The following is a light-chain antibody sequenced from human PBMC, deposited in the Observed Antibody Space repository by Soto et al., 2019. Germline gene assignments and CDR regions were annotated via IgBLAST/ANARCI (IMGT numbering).Light chain of an antibody. CDR2: EGT. Sequence: QSALTQPASVSGSPGQSITISCTGTPINVGNYKFVSWYQQHPGKAPRLMIYEGTRRPSGVSDRFSASRSGNTASLTISGLEAEDDAAYYCCSLGGDHVLFGGGTKLTVL. J-gene: IGLJ3*02. CDR3: CSLGGDHVL. V-gene: IGLV2-23*01. CDR1: PINVGNYKF.